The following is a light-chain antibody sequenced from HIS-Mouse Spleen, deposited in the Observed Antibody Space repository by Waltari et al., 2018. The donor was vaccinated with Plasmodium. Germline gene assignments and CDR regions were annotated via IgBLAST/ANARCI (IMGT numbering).Light chain of an antibody. Sequence: EIVLTQSPATLSLSPGESATLSCRASQSVSSYLAWYQQKPGQAPRLLIYDASNRATGIPARFSGSGSGTDFTLTISSLEPEDFAVYDCQQRSNWPSLTFGGGTKVEIK. CDR2: DAS. CDR3: QQRSNWPSLT. V-gene: IGKV3-11*01. CDR1: QSVSSY. J-gene: IGKJ4*01.